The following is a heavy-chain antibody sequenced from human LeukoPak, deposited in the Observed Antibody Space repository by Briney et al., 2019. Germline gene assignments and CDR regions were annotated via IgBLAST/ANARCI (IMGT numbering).Heavy chain of an antibody. Sequence: PGGSLRLSCTASGFTFSDYYMNWIRQAPGKGLEWVSVIYSDGTTYYADPVKGRFTISRDNSKNTVHLQMNSLRAEDTAMYYCARRLAYGDSADYWGQGTLVTVSS. V-gene: IGHV3-53*01. CDR1: GFTFSDYY. CDR3: ARRLAYGDSADY. D-gene: IGHD4-17*01. J-gene: IGHJ4*02. CDR2: IYSDGTT.